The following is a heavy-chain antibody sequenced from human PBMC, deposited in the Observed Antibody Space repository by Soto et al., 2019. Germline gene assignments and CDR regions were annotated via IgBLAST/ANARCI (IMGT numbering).Heavy chain of an antibody. Sequence: SLRLSCTASGFTFGDYAMSWVRQAPGKGLEWVGFIRSKAYGGTTEYAASVKGRFTISRDDSKSIAYLQMNSLKTEDTAVYYCTRTRQQLLYYYGMDVWGQGTTVTVSS. D-gene: IGHD6-13*01. CDR2: IRSKAYGGTT. J-gene: IGHJ6*02. CDR3: TRTRQQLLYYYGMDV. CDR1: GFTFGDYA. V-gene: IGHV3-49*04.